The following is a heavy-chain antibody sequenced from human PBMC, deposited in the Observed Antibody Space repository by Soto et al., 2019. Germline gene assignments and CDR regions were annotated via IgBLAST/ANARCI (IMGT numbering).Heavy chain of an antibody. J-gene: IGHJ6*02. D-gene: IGHD3-10*01. CDR1: GGSISSSNW. CDR2: IYHSGST. Sequence: PSETLSLTCAVSGGSISSSNWWSWVRQPPGKGLEWIGEIYHSGSTNYNPSLKSRVTISVDTSKNQFSLKLSSVTAADTAVYYCARASYYGSGSYYLDGLIGYYYGMDVWGQGPTVTVSS. V-gene: IGHV4-4*02. CDR3: ARASYYGSGSYYLDGLIGYYYGMDV.